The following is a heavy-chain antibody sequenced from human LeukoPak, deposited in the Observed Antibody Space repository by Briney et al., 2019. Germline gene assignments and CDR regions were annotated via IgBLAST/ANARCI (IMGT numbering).Heavy chain of an antibody. J-gene: IGHJ5*02. D-gene: IGHD3-3*01. CDR1: GFTFSSYS. V-gene: IGHV3-21*01. CDR3: ARDWRLDWFDP. Sequence: GGSLRLSCAASGFTFSSYSMHWVRQSPGKGLEWVSSISSSSSYIYYTDSLKGRFTISRDNAKNSLYLQMNSLRVEDTAVYYCARDWRLDWFDPRGQGTLVTVSS. CDR2: ISSSSSYI.